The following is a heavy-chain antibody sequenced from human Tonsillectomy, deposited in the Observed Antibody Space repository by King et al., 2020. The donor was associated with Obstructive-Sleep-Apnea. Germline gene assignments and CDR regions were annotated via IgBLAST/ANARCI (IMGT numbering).Heavy chain of an antibody. CDR2: ISGSGTST. V-gene: IGHV3-64*01. J-gene: IGHJ5*02. CDR3: ARDYYDSSGYYYAGWFDP. D-gene: IGHD3-22*01. Sequence: VQLVESGGGLVQPGGSLRLSCAASGFTFSSYAMHWVRQAPGKGLEYVSGISGSGTSTYYVNSVNDRFTISRDNSKNTLYLQMDSLRAEDMAVYYCARDYYDSSGYYYAGWFDPWGQGTLVTVSS. CDR1: GFTFSSYA.